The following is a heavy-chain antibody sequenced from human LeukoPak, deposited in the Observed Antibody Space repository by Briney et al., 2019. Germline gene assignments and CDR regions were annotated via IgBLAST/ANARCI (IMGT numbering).Heavy chain of an antibody. D-gene: IGHD1-14*01. CDR3: AGGYGFDY. J-gene: IGHJ4*02. Sequence: GGSLRLSCAASGFTFSTYWMHWVRQAPGKGLVWVSHTNSDGSRINYADSVKGRFTIARDNAKNTVYLQMNSLRGEDTAVYYCAGGYGFDYWGQGTLVTVSS. CDR1: GFTFSTYW. V-gene: IGHV3-74*01. CDR2: TNSDGSRI.